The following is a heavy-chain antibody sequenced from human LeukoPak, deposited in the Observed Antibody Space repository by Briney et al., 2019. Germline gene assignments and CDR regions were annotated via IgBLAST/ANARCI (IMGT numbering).Heavy chain of an antibody. D-gene: IGHD6-19*01. V-gene: IGHV4-59*08. J-gene: IGHJ4*02. CDR2: ISSSGST. CDR3: ARLIAVAGTFYYFDY. CDR1: GGSISSYH. Sequence: PSETLSLTCTVSGGSISSYHWTWIRLPPTKGLEWIGYISSSGSTSYNPSLTSRVTISIDTSKNHFSLKLSSVTAADTAVYYCARLIAVAGTFYYFDYWGQGTLVTVSS.